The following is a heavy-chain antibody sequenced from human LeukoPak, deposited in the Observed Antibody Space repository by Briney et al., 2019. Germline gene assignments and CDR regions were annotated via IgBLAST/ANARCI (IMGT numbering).Heavy chain of an antibody. Sequence: SVKVSCQASRGTFINYPISSVRQARGQGREWIGLINPSGGSTSYAQKFQGRVTMTRDTFTSTVYMELSSLRSEDTAVYYCASSRGYSDYYFDYWGQGTLVTVSS. CDR3: ASSRGYSDYYFDY. J-gene: IGHJ4*02. CDR2: INPSGGST. D-gene: IGHD2-15*01. V-gene: IGHV1-46*01. CDR1: RGTFINYP.